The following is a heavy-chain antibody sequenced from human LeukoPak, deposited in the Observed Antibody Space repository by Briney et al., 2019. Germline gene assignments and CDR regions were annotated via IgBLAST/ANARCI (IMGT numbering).Heavy chain of an antibody. CDR2: ISGSGGST. Sequence: GGSLRLFCAASGYTFSSHAMSWVRQAPGKGLEWVSGISGSGGSTYYADSVKGRFTISRDNSKNTLYVQMNSLRAEDTAVYYCAKGRAGIDYWGQGTLVIVSS. CDR1: GYTFSSHA. D-gene: IGHD6-19*01. J-gene: IGHJ4*02. V-gene: IGHV3-23*01. CDR3: AKGRAGIDY.